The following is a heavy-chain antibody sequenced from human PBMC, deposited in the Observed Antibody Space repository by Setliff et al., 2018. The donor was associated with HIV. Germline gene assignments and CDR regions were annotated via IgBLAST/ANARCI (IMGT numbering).Heavy chain of an antibody. V-gene: IGHV1-2*04. D-gene: IGHD3-10*01. Sequence: RASVKVSCKASGYTFTAYYIHWVRQAPGQGLEWMGWINPYSGGTNYAQNFQGWVTMTRDTSITTAYMELSRLTSDDTALYFCVREVRAAYKGPLWSGQSDPRPDTFDIWGQGTMVTVSS. J-gene: IGHJ3*02. CDR1: GYTFTAYY. CDR3: VREVRAAYKGPLWSGQSDPRPDTFDI. CDR2: INPYSGGT.